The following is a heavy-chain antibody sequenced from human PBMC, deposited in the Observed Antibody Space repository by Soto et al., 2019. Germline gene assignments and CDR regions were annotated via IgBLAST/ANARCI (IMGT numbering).Heavy chain of an antibody. Sequence: QVQLVQSGAEVKKPGSSVKVSCKASGCTFSSYAISWVRQAPGQGLEWMGGIIPISGTSTYAQKFQGRVTITADEYTSAAYMELSSLRPEDKAVYYCARVADTGYYYYCMAVWGQGTTVTFAS. D-gene: IGHD6-19*01. J-gene: IGHJ6*02. CDR3: ARVADTGYYYYCMAV. V-gene: IGHV1-69*01. CDR1: GCTFSSYA. CDR2: IIPISGTS.